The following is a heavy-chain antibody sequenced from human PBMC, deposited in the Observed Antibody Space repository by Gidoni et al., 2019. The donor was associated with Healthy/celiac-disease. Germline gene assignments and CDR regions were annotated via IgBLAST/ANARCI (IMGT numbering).Heavy chain of an antibody. CDR1: GFTFSSYA. Sequence: VQLLESGGGLVQPGGSLRLSCAASGFTFSSYAMHWVRQAPGQGLEWVSAISGSGGSTYYADSVKGRFTISRDNSKNTLYLQMNSLRAEDTAVYYCAKDDGSSSHENYYYYYGMDVWGQGTTVTVSS. J-gene: IGHJ6*02. V-gene: IGHV3-23*01. D-gene: IGHD6-13*01. CDR2: ISGSGGST. CDR3: AKDDGSSSHENYYYYYGMDV.